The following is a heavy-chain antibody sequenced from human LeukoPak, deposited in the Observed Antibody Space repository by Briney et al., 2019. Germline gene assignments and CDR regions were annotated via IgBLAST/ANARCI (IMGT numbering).Heavy chain of an antibody. CDR1: VFTFSIYA. D-gene: IGHD3-10*01. CDR2: LIGRGEGT. Sequence: GGSLRLSCAPCVFTFSIYAVCCAPAAPEEGGGGGEHLIGRGEGTNYADPVKGRFTISRYNAKNTLYLQMTSLKAEDTAVYFCAKRGVVIRVILVGFHKEAYHFDSWGQGALVTVSS. V-gene: IGHV3-23*01. J-gene: IGHJ4*02. CDR3: AKRGVVIRVILVGFHKEAYHFDS.